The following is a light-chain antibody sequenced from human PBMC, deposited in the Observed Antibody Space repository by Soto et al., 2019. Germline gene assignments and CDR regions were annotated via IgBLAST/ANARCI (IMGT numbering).Light chain of an antibody. V-gene: IGKV1-5*01. J-gene: IGKJ1*01. Sequence: DIQLTQSPSTLSASVGDRVTITCRASQSISTWLAWYQQKPGKAPKLLMFDVSNLESGVPSRFSGSGSGTEFTRTISSLQSDDFATYYCQQYDSYRTFGQGTKVEIK. CDR3: QQYDSYRT. CDR2: DVS. CDR1: QSISTW.